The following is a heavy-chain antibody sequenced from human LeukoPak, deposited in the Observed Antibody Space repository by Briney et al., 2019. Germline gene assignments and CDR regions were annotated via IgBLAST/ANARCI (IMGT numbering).Heavy chain of an antibody. CDR1: GFTFSSYS. V-gene: IGHV3-21*01. CDR3: ARESYYYDSSGYYFWFDP. CDR2: ISSSSSYI. D-gene: IGHD3-22*01. J-gene: IGHJ5*02. Sequence: PGGSLRLSCAVSGFTFSSYSMNWVRQAPGKGLEWVSSISSSSSYIYYADSVKGRFTISRDNAKNSLYLQMNSLRAEDTAVYYCARESYYYDSSGYYFWFDPWGQGTLVTVSS.